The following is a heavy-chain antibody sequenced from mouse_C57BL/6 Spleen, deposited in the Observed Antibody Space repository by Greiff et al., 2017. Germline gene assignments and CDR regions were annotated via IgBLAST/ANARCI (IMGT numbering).Heavy chain of an antibody. CDR1: GFTFSSYA. CDR3: ATRGVVVPYYDYDWFAY. D-gene: IGHD2-4*01. Sequence: EVKLVESGGGLVKPGGSLKLSCAASGFTFSSYAMSWVRQTPEKRLEWVATISDGGSYTYYPDNVKGRFTITRDNDKNNLYLQMSHLKSDDTAMYYCATRGVVVPYYDYDWFAYWGQGTLVTVSA. CDR2: ISDGGSYT. V-gene: IGHV5-4*03. J-gene: IGHJ3*01.